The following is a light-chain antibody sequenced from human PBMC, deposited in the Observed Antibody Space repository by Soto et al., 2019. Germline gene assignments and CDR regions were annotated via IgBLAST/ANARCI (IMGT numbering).Light chain of an antibody. CDR2: DAS. J-gene: IGKJ5*01. V-gene: IGKV3-11*01. Sequence: EIVLTQSPVTLSLSPGERATLSCRPSQSVGGYLAWYQQKPGLAPRLLIYDASNRATGIPARFSGSGSGTDFTLIISSLEPEDFAVYYCQHRSIWPVSFGQGTRLEIK. CDR3: QHRSIWPVS. CDR1: QSVGGY.